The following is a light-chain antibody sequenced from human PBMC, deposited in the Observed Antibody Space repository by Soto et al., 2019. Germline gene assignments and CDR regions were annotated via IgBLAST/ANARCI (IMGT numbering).Light chain of an antibody. CDR2: KVS. Sequence: QSALTQPASVSGSPGQSSTISCTGTSSDLGSYDFVSWYQHHPDTAPKLIIYKVSDRPSGLSSRFSGSKSGHTASLTISGLQAEDEAYYYCSSYTTSSTRVFGGGTKLTVL. J-gene: IGLJ2*01. CDR1: SSDLGSYDF. V-gene: IGLV2-14*01. CDR3: SSYTTSSTRV.